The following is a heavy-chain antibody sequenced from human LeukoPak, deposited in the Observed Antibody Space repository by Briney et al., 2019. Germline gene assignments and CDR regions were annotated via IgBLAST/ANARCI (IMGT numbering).Heavy chain of an antibody. CDR1: GFTFSSYS. D-gene: IGHD2-21*02. Sequence: GGSLRLSCAASGFTFSSYSMNWARQAPGKGLEWVSSISSSSTYIYYADSVKGRFTISRDNAKNSLYLQMNSLRAEDTAVYYCARDGDLFDYWGQGTLVTVSS. CDR3: ARDGDLFDY. V-gene: IGHV3-21*01. CDR2: ISSSSTYI. J-gene: IGHJ4*02.